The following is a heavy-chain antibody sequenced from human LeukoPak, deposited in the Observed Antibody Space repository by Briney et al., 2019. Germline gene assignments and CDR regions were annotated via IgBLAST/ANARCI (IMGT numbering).Heavy chain of an antibody. D-gene: IGHD6-13*01. CDR2: IWYDGSNK. V-gene: IGHV3-33*06. J-gene: IGHJ4*02. Sequence: GGSLRLSCAASGFTFSSYGMHWVRQAPGKGLEWVAVIWYDGSNKYYADSVKGRFTISRDNSKNTPYLQMNSLRAEDTAVYYCAKAGDSSSWYGDYWGQGTLVTVSS. CDR3: AKAGDSSSWYGDY. CDR1: GFTFSSYG.